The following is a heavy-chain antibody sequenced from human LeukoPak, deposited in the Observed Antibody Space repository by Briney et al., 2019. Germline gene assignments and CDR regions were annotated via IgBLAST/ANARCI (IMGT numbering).Heavy chain of an antibody. Sequence: SETLSLTCTVSGGSISSNNYFWAWIRQPPGKGLEWIGSIYYTGSAYYNPSHKSRVTISVDTSKNQFSLKLRSVTAADTAVYYCARLLTTNWFDLWGQGTLVTVSS. CDR1: GGSISSNNYF. CDR2: IYYTGSA. D-gene: IGHD3-9*01. V-gene: IGHV4-39*01. J-gene: IGHJ5*02. CDR3: ARLLTTNWFDL.